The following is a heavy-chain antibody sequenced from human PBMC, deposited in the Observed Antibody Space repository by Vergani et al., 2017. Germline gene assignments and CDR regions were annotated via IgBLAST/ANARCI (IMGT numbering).Heavy chain of an antibody. CDR2: VYYTGST. Sequence: QVQLQESGLGLVKPPGTLSLTCAVSGGSISGTNWWSWVRQSPGKGLEWIGYVYYTGSTTYNPSLKSRVTISVDTSNNQFSLRMTSLTAADTAIYYCARDRDLYCRSTTSCHNWFDPWGQGSLVTVSS. D-gene: IGHD2/OR15-2a*01. J-gene: IGHJ5*02. CDR3: ARDRDLYCRSTTSCHNWFDP. V-gene: IGHV4-4*03. CDR1: GGSISGTNW.